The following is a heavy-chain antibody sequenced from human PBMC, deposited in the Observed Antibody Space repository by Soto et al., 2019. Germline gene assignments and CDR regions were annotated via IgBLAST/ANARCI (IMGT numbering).Heavy chain of an antibody. D-gene: IGHD2-2*01. V-gene: IGHV4-34*01. CDR3: ARGSRYCSSTSCYGGNWSDP. Sequence: SETQSLTSAVDGGSFSGYDWSWIRQPPGKGLEWIGENNHSGSTNYNPSLKRRVTISVDTSKNQFPLKLSSVTAADTAVYYCARGSRYCSSTSCYGGNWSDPWGQGTLVTVSS. CDR2: NNHSGST. J-gene: IGHJ5*02. CDR1: GGSFSGYD.